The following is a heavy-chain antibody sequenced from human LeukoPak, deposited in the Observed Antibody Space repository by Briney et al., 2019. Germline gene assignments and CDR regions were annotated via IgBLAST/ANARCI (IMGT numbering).Heavy chain of an antibody. D-gene: IGHD6-19*01. Sequence: ASVKVSCKASGYTFNNHYMYWVRQVPGQGLEWMGVINPSGGSTSYAQKFQGGVTMTRDTSTRTVYMEVNSLRSEDTAVYYCARQGTYSSAIGMGYWGQGTLVTV. V-gene: IGHV1-46*02. CDR2: INPSGGST. CDR3: ARQGTYSSAIGMGY. CDR1: GYTFNNHY. J-gene: IGHJ4*02.